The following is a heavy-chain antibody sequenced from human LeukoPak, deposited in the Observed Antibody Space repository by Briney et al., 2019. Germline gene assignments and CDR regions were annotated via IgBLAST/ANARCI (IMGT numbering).Heavy chain of an antibody. CDR1: GGSISSSSHY. J-gene: IGHJ4*02. CDR2: IYYSGSS. D-gene: IGHD3-22*01. V-gene: IGHV4-39*01. Sequence: SGTLSLTCTVSGGSISSSSHYWGWIRQPPGKGLEWIGSIYYSGSSYYNPSLKSRVTISLDTSKNQFSLKLSSVTAAVTAVYYCARLFHYYDSSAYPTLDYWGQGTLVTVSS. CDR3: ARLFHYYDSSAYPTLDY.